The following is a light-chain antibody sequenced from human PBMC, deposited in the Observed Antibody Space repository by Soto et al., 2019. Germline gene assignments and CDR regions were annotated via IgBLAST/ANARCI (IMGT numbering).Light chain of an antibody. CDR2: RAS. CDR3: QQYDSNSWT. Sequence: DIQLTQSPSTLSASVGDRVTITCRASQSVGRWVAWYQQKPGKAPKLLIYRASSLQSGIPSTFSGRGSGTEFTLTISSLQPDDFATYYCQQYDSNSWTFGQGTKVEVK. CDR1: QSVGRW. V-gene: IGKV1-5*03. J-gene: IGKJ1*01.